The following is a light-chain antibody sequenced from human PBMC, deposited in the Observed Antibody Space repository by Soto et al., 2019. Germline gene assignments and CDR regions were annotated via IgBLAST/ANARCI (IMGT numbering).Light chain of an antibody. J-gene: IGKJ1*01. CDR2: HAS. V-gene: IGKV3-20*01. CDR1: RSLSNDY. CDR3: QQYNSYWT. Sequence: IVLMQSPDTLSLSKGERATLSCRASRSLSNDYLAWCQQKPGQAPRLLFYHASRRATGTPDRFSVSGSGTDFTLTISSLQPDDFATYYCQQYNSYWTFGQGTKVDIK.